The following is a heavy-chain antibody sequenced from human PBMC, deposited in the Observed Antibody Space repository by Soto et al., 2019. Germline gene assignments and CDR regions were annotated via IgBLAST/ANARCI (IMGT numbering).Heavy chain of an antibody. V-gene: IGHV3-49*03. D-gene: IGHD3-3*01. Sequence: GGSLRLSCTASGFTFGDYAMSWFRQAPGKGLEWVGFIRSKAYGGTTEYAASVKGRFTISRDDSKSIAYLQMNSLKTEDTAVYYCTSTTYDFWSGYYTGENEFDDWGQGTLVTVSS. CDR3: TSTTYDFWSGYYTGENEFDD. CDR1: GFTFGDYA. J-gene: IGHJ4*02. CDR2: IRSKAYGGTT.